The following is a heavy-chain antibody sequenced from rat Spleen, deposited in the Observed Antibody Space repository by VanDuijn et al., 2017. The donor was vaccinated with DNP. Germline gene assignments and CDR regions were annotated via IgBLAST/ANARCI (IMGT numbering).Heavy chain of an antibody. D-gene: IGHD1-2*01. CDR2: SVYDGSSA. Sequence: EVQLVESGGGLVQPGRSLKLSCAASGFTFSDYSMAWVRQAPKKGLDWVATSVYDGSSAYYGDSVTVRFTISRDNAKRTLYLQMDSLRSEDTATYYCATHGSILTISTGAMDVWGQGTSVTVSS. CDR1: GFTFSDYS. J-gene: IGHJ4*01. CDR3: ATHGSILTISTGAMDV. V-gene: IGHV5S10*01.